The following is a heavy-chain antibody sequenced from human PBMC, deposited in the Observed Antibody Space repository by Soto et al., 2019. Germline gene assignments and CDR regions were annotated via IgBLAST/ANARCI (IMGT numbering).Heavy chain of an antibody. CDR3: ARGEGSSGSSRGYR. CDR1: GGSISSGGYY. Sequence: PSETLSLTCTVSGGSISSGGYYWSWIRQHPGKGLEWIGYIYYSGSTYYNPSLKSRVTISVDTSKNQFSLKLSSVTAADTAVYYCARGEGSSGSSRGYRWGQGTLVTVSS. V-gene: IGHV4-31*03. CDR2: IYYSGST. D-gene: IGHD3-10*01. J-gene: IGHJ4*02.